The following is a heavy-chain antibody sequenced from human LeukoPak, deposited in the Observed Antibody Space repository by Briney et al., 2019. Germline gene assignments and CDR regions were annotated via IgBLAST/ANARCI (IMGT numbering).Heavy chain of an antibody. CDR1: SGSIRIRNYY. V-gene: IGHV4-39*01. J-gene: IGHJ5*02. D-gene: IGHD3-22*01. CDR2: IYYSGNT. Sequence: SETLSLTCTVSSGSIRIRNYYWGWIRQPPGKGLEGIGSIYYSGNTYYNPSLESRVTISVDTSKNQFSLKLSSVTAADTAVYYCARHWVSSGTNWFDPWGQGTLVTVSS. CDR3: ARHWVSSGTNWFDP.